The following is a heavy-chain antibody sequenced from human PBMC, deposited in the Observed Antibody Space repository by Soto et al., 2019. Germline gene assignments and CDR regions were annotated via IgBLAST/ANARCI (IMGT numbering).Heavy chain of an antibody. D-gene: IGHD1-26*01. Sequence: SETLCLTCSVSGDSVISGACYWSWIRQPPGKGLEWIGYVYYSGSTSYNPSLETGVTISVDTSKNQFSLKLTSVTPADTAIYYCARVKRSTSRLDPWGQGTLVTVSS. CDR3: ARVKRSTSRLDP. CDR1: GDSVISGACY. V-gene: IGHV4-61*08. J-gene: IGHJ5*02. CDR2: VYYSGST.